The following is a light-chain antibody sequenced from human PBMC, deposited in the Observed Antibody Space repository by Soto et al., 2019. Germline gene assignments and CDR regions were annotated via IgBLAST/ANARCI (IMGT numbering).Light chain of an antibody. CDR3: MQTLQTPYT. V-gene: IGKV2-28*01. J-gene: IGKJ2*01. Sequence: DIVMTQSPLSLPVTPGEPASISCRSSQSLLLSDGYNYFDWYLQKPGQSPQLLIYLCSNRASGVPDRFSGSGSGTDFTLKISRVEAEDVGVYYCMQTLQTPYTFGQGTKLEIK. CDR1: QSLLLSDGYNY. CDR2: LCS.